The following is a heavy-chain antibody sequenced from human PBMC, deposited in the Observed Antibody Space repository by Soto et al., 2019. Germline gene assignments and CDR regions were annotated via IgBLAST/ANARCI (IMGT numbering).Heavy chain of an antibody. CDR3: AKDAAMVSSTFNYFDY. V-gene: IGHV3-23*01. CDR1: GFTFSSYD. Sequence: EVQLLESGGGLVQPGGSLRLSCAGSGFTFSSYDMSWVRQAPGKGLEWVSAVSESGRSTYYADSVKGRFTISRDNSKNTLYLQMESLGAEDTAVYYCAKDAAMVSSTFNYFDYWGQGTLVAVSS. J-gene: IGHJ4*02. CDR2: VSESGRST. D-gene: IGHD6-13*01.